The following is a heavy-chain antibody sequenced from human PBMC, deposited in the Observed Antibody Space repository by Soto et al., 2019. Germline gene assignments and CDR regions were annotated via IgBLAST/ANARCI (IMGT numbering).Heavy chain of an antibody. CDR2: VNHCGTT. V-gene: IGHV4-34*02. CDR3: ARMGPFLGQ. J-gene: IGHJ4*02. D-gene: IGHD3-16*01. Sequence: QVQVQQWGAGLLKPSETLSLSCSVSGGSFNGFFWCWIRQPPGKGLEWIGEVNHCGTTKYSPALKSRVTMSADTSKNLFFLNLTSVTAADTAVYYCARMGPFLGQWGQGSLVTVSS. CDR1: GGSFNGFF.